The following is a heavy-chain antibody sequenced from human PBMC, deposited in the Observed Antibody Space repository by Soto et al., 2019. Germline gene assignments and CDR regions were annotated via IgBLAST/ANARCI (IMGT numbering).Heavy chain of an antibody. D-gene: IGHD3-10*01. Sequence: GGSLRLSCAASGFTFSSYAMSWVRQAPGKGLEWVSGFRTSGDGGTTYYADSVKGRFTISRDNSKNMLFLQMNSLRAEDTAIYYCAKKVNSGPGSQYFDYWGQGTLVTVSS. J-gene: IGHJ4*02. CDR2: FRTSGDGGTT. CDR1: GFTFSSYA. V-gene: IGHV3-23*01. CDR3: AKKVNSGPGSQYFDY.